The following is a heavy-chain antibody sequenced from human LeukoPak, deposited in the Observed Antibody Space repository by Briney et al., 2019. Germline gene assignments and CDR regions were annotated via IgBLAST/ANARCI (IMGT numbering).Heavy chain of an antibody. CDR3: AREGYSSGWYAIGY. Sequence: ASVKVSCKASGYTFTSYGISWVRQAPGQGLEWMGWISAYNGNTNYAQKLQGRVTMTTDTSTSTAYMELRGLRSDDTAVYYCAREGYSSGWYAIGYWGQGTLVTVSS. D-gene: IGHD6-19*01. CDR1: GYTFTSYG. J-gene: IGHJ4*02. CDR2: ISAYNGNT. V-gene: IGHV1-18*01.